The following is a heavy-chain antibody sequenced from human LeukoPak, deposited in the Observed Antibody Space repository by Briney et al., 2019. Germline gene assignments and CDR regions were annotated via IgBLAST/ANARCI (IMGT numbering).Heavy chain of an antibody. CDR2: MNPNSGNT. CDR3: ARVRGRGYSGYDYAFDY. D-gene: IGHD5-12*01. J-gene: IGHJ4*02. V-gene: IGHV1-8*01. CDR1: GYTFTSYD. Sequence: GASVKVSCKASGYTFTSYDINWVRQATGQGLEWMGWMNPNSGNTGYAQKFQGRVTMTRNTSISTAYMELSRLRSDDTAVYYCARVRGRGYSGYDYAFDYWGQGTLVTVSS.